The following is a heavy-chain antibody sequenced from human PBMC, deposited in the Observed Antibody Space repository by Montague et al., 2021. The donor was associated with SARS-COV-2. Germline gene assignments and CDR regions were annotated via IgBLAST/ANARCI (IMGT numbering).Heavy chain of an antibody. J-gene: IGHJ4*02. CDR1: GDPISRAGYF. D-gene: IGHD3-10*01. V-gene: IGHV4-31*03. Sequence: TLSLTCSVSGDPISRAGYFWTWIRHHPTEGLEWIGYVYYTGSTDYNPSLKSRVSMSIDTSKNQFSLKLSSVTAADTAVYYCARGDGHYYGSGTYPYYWGQGTLVTVSS. CDR3: ARGDGHYYGSGTYPYY. CDR2: VYYTGST.